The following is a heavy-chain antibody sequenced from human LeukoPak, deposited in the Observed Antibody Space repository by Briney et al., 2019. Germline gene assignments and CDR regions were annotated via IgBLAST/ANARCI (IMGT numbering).Heavy chain of an antibody. V-gene: IGHV3-53*03. CDR1: GFTVSSNY. CDR2: IYSGGST. J-gene: IGHJ4*02. Sequence: GGSLRLSCAASGFTVSSNYMSWVRQAPGKGLEWVSVIYSGGSTYYADSLKGRFSISRDNTNNALYLQMNSLRVEDTAVYYCVKNDGWFHLAQWGQGTLVTVSS. CDR3: VKNDGWFHLAQ. D-gene: IGHD6-19*01.